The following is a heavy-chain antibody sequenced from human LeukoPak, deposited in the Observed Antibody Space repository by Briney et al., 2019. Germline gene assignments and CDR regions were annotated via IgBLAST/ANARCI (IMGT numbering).Heavy chain of an antibody. CDR3: AKVAFVPYDSSGADY. Sequence: GGSLRLSCAASGFTFSSYAMSWVRQAPGKGLEWVSTISGSGGSTYYADSVKGRFTISRDNSKNTLYLQMNSLRAEDTAVYYCAKVAFVPYDSSGADYWGQGTLVTVSS. D-gene: IGHD3-22*01. CDR2: ISGSGGST. V-gene: IGHV3-23*01. J-gene: IGHJ4*02. CDR1: GFTFSSYA.